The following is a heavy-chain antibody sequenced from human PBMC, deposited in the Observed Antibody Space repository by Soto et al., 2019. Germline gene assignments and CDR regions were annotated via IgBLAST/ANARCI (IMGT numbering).Heavy chain of an antibody. D-gene: IGHD1-26*01. CDR3: ARDRGYSGKSDAFDI. J-gene: IGHJ3*02. V-gene: IGHV1-18*04. CDR2: ISAYNGNT. CDR1: GYTFTSYG. Sequence: ASVKVSCKASGYTFTSYGISWVRQAPGQGPEWVGCISAYNGNTNYAQKFQGRVTMTTDTSTSTAYMELRSLTSDDTAMYDCARDRGYSGKSDAFDIWGQGTMVPVSS.